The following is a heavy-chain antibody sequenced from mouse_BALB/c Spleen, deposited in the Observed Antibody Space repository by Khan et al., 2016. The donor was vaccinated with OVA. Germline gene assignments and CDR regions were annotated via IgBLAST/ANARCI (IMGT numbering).Heavy chain of an antibody. V-gene: IGHV1-7*01. CDR2: IIPTSGYT. CDR3: ARDRINY. CDR1: GYTFTSYC. J-gene: IGHJ2*01. Sequence: QVQLQQSGAELAKPGASVKMSCKVSGYTFTSYCMYWIKQRFGQGLEWIVYIIPTSGYTDYNQKLKDKATLTADKSSSTAYMQLSSLTSDDSAVYYCARDRINYWGQGTALTVSS.